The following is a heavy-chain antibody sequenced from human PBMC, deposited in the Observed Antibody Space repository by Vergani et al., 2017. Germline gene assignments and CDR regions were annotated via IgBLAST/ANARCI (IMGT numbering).Heavy chain of an antibody. D-gene: IGHD3-3*01. CDR1: GGSISSYY. Sequence: QVQLQESGPGLVKPSETLSLTCTVSGGSISSYYWSWIRQPAGKGLEWIGRIYTSGSTNYNPSLKSRVTMSVDTSKNQFSLKLSSVTAADTAVYYCAREAVPTYYDFWSGRVHFDYWGQGTLVTVSS. J-gene: IGHJ4*02. CDR2: IYTSGST. V-gene: IGHV4-4*07. CDR3: AREAVPTYYDFWSGRVHFDY.